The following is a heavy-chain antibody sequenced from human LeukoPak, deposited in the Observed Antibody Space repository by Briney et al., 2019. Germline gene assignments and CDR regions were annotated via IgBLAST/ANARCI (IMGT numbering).Heavy chain of an antibody. CDR3: ARDPCGGDCLDY. V-gene: IGHV3-74*01. J-gene: IGHJ4*02. CDR1: GFTFSSYW. CDR2: INSDGSST. Sequence: GGSLRLSCAASGFTFSSYWMHWVRQALGKGLVWVSRINSDGSSTSYADSVKGRFTISRDNAKNTLYLQMNSLRAEDTAVYYCARDPCGGDCLDYWGQGTLVTVSS. D-gene: IGHD2-21*02.